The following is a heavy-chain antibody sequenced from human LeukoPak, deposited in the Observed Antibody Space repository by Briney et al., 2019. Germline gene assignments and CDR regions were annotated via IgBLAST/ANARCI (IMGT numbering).Heavy chain of an antibody. D-gene: IGHD6-19*01. Sequence: PGGSLRLSCAASGFTFSSYAMSWVRQAPGRGLGWVSAISDSGGSTYYADSVKGRFTISRDNSKNTLYLQMNSLRAEDTAVYYCAKDWDLGPEAGLMDYWGQGTLVTVST. CDR3: AKDWDLGPEAGLMDY. J-gene: IGHJ4*02. V-gene: IGHV3-23*01. CDR1: GFTFSSYA. CDR2: ISDSGGST.